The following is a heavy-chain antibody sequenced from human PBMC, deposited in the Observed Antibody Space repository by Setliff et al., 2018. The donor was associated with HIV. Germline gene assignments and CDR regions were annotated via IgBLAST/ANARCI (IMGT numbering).Heavy chain of an antibody. CDR2: INGGGKKK. D-gene: IGHD2-8*01. V-gene: IGHV3-7*03. Sequence: GGSLRLSCAASGFTFSNYAMSWARQAPGKGLEWVANINGGGKKKYYVDSVKGRFTISRDNAKNSPYLQMNSLRADDTAVYYCAALSLRTNAVYGVISTRFDPWGQGTLVTVSS. CDR1: GFTFSNYA. J-gene: IGHJ5*02. CDR3: AALSLRTNAVYGVISTRFDP.